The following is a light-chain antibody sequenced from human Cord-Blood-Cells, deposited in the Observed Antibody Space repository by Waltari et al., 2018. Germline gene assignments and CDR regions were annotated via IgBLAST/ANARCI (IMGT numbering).Light chain of an antibody. Sequence: HSVPIPQPSGSGIPGQGVHISCSCCSYNIGRHYESRYQQLPRTAPKLLIYKNKQRPSGVPDRFSGSKSGTSASLAISGLRSEDEAEYYCAAWDDSLSGYVFGTGTKVTVI. CDR3: AAWDDSLSGYV. V-gene: IGLV1-47*01. J-gene: IGLJ1*01. CDR2: KNK. CDR1: SYNIGRHY.